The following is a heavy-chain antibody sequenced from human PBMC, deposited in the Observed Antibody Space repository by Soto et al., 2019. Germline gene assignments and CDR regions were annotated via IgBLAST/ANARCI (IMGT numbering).Heavy chain of an antibody. CDR1: GFTFGNYW. CDR2: IRGDGSRE. Sequence: DVQLVESGGDLVQPGGSLRLSCAASGFTFGNYWMAWVRQAPGKGLEWVANIRGDGSREYYLDSVRGRFSVSRDNAQESLYLQMTGLRVEDTAVYYCARDVNFGDGTAYYDVFYIWGQGTVVTVSS. J-gene: IGHJ3*02. CDR3: ARDVNFGDGTAYYDVFYI. V-gene: IGHV3-7*05. D-gene: IGHD3-9*01.